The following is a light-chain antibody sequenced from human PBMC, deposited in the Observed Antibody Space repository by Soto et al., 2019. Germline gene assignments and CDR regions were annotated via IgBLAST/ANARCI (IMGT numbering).Light chain of an antibody. CDR1: QSVTTSF. V-gene: IGKV3-20*01. Sequence: EIVLTHSPGTLSLSPGERATLSCRASQSVTTSFLAWYQQKPGQAPRLLIYAASSRATGIPDRFSGSGSGTDFPLTISLLAPEDVAVYYCQHYSRSPTFGQGTKVEIK. J-gene: IGKJ1*01. CDR3: QHYSRSPT. CDR2: AAS.